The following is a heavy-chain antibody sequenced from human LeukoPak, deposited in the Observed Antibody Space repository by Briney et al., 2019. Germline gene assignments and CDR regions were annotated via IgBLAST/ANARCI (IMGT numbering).Heavy chain of an antibody. CDR3: ATYGDFPYCFHY. J-gene: IGHJ4*02. CDR1: GGSFSGYY. V-gene: IGHV4-34*12. D-gene: IGHD2-21*02. CDR2: ILHSGST. Sequence: NTSETLSLTCAVYGGSFSGYYWSWVRQPPGKGLEWIGEILHSGSTHYSPSLKSRVTISVDKSKNQFSLKLSSVTAADTAEYYCATYGDFPYCFHYWGQGTLVTVSS.